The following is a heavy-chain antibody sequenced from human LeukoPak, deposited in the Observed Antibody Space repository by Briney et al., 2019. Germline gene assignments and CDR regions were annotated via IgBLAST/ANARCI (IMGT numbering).Heavy chain of an antibody. CDR2: INHSGST. D-gene: IGHD3-10*01. CDR3: ARVLWFGELLSRSDNWFDP. CDR1: GGSISSYY. J-gene: IGHJ5*02. V-gene: IGHV4-34*01. Sequence: SETLSLTCTVSGGSISSYYWSWIRQPPGKGLEWIGEINHSGSTNYNPSLKSRVTISVDTSKNQFSLKLSSVTAADTAVYYCARVLWFGELLSRSDNWFDPWGQGTLVTVSS.